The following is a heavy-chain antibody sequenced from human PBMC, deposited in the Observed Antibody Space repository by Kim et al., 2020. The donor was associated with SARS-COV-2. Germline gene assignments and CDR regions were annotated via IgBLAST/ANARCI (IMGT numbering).Heavy chain of an antibody. D-gene: IGHD3-10*01. J-gene: IGHJ6*02. CDR3: AKDNYYGSAMGLGGMDV. V-gene: IGHV3-9*01. CDR1: GFTFGDYA. Sequence: GGSLRLSCAASGFTFGDYAMHWVRQAPGKGLEWVSGISWNSGSIGYADSVKGRFTISRDNAKNSLYLQMNSLRAEDTALYYCAKDNYYGSAMGLGGMDVWGQGTTVTVSS. CDR2: ISWNSGSI.